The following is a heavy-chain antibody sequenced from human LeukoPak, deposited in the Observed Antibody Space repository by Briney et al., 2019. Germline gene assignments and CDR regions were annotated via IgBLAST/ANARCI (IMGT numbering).Heavy chain of an antibody. CDR2: INRDGGER. CDR1: TFTFSTYS. Sequence: PGRSLRPSCAASTFTFSTYSMGWVRQAPGKGLEWVANINRDGGERYYVDSVRGRFAITRDNAKTSLYLEVNSLRADDTAVDYCARPIYSSGSFFDYWGQGTLVTVSS. V-gene: IGHV3-7*05. D-gene: IGHD3-10*01. J-gene: IGHJ4*02. CDR3: ARPIYSSGSFFDY.